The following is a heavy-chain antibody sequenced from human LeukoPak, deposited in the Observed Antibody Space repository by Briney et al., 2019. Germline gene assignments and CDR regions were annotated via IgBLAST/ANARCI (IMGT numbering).Heavy chain of an antibody. J-gene: IGHJ5*02. CDR3: ARGYYDSSGLPRAWFDP. V-gene: IGHV4-39*01. D-gene: IGHD3-22*01. CDR1: GGSISSSSYY. Sequence: PSETLSLTCTVSGGSISSSSYYWGWIRQPPGKGLEWIGSIYYSGSTYYSPSLKSRVTISVDTSKNQFSLKLSSVTAADTAVYYCARGYYDSSGLPRAWFDPWGQGTLVTVSS. CDR2: IYYSGST.